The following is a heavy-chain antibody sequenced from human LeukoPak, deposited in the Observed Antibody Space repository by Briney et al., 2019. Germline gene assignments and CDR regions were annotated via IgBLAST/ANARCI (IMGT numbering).Heavy chain of an antibody. D-gene: IGHD6-13*01. CDR3: ARLSSSWSGFDY. CDR1: GYTFTSYA. V-gene: IGHV1-3*01. Sequence: HVASVKVSCKASGYTFTSYAMHWVRQAPGQRLEWMGWINAGNGNTKYSQKFQGRVTITRDTSASTAYMGLSSLRSEDTAVYYCARLSSSWSGFDYWGQGTLVTVSS. J-gene: IGHJ4*02. CDR2: INAGNGNT.